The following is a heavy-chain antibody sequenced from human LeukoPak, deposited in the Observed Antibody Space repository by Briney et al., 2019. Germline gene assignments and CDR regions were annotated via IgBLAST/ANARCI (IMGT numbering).Heavy chain of an antibody. Sequence: GGSLRLSCAASGFTFSSYWMSWVRQAPGEGLEWVANIKQDGTEKYYMDSVKGRFSISRDNSKNSLYLQMNALRAEDTAVYYCARDVRPDYWGQGTLVTVST. V-gene: IGHV3-7*04. CDR3: ARDVRPDY. CDR2: IKQDGTEK. CDR1: GFTFSSYW. J-gene: IGHJ4*02. D-gene: IGHD6-6*01.